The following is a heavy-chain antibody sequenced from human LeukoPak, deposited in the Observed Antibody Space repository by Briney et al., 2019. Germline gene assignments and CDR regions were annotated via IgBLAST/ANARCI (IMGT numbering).Heavy chain of an antibody. D-gene: IGHD3-22*01. V-gene: IGHV3-21*01. Sequence: GESLRLSCAAAGFTFSSYSMNWVRQAPGKGLEWVSSISSSSSYIYYADSVKGRFTISRDNAKNSLYLQMNSLRAEDTAVYYCARDADYYDSSALPYCGQGTLVTVSS. CDR1: GFTFSSYS. CDR2: ISSSSSYI. CDR3: ARDADYYDSSALPY. J-gene: IGHJ4*02.